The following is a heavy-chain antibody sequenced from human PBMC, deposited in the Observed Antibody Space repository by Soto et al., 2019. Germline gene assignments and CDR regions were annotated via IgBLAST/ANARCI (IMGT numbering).Heavy chain of an antibody. CDR3: AHRPSYCSGGSCYSGFDY. J-gene: IGHJ4*02. D-gene: IGHD2-15*01. CDR2: IYWDDDK. Sequence: QITLKESGPPLVKPTQTLTLTCTFSGFSLSTSGVGVGWIRQPPGKALEWLALIYWDDDKRYSPSLKSRLTITKDTSTNLVVLTMTNMDPVDTATYYCAHRPSYCSGGSCYSGFDYWGQGTLVTVSS. CDR1: GFSLSTSGVG. V-gene: IGHV2-5*02.